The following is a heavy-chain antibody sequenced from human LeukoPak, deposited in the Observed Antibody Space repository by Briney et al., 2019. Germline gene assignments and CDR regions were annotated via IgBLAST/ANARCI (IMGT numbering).Heavy chain of an antibody. CDR2: IYTSGST. Sequence: PSETLSLTCTVSGGPISSYYWSWIRQPPGKGLEWIGYIYTSGSTNYNPSLKSRVTISVDTSKNQFSLKLSFVTAADTAVYYCARVAKMYSSSYTYYFDYWGQGTLVTVSS. J-gene: IGHJ4*02. V-gene: IGHV4-4*09. CDR1: GGPISSYY. CDR3: ARVAKMYSSSYTYYFDY. D-gene: IGHD6-6*01.